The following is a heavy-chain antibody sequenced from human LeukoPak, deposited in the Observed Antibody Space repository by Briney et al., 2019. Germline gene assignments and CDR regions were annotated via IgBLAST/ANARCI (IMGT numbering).Heavy chain of an antibody. J-gene: IGHJ3*02. CDR2: IYISGST. Sequence: PSETLSLTCTVSGGSISSYYWSRIRQPAGKGLEWIGRIYISGSTNYNPSLKSRVTISIDKSKNQFSLKLSSVTAADTAVYYCARDWSYDRSFDIWGQGTMVTVSS. CDR3: ARDWSYDRSFDI. D-gene: IGHD3-10*01. CDR1: GGSISSYY. V-gene: IGHV4-4*07.